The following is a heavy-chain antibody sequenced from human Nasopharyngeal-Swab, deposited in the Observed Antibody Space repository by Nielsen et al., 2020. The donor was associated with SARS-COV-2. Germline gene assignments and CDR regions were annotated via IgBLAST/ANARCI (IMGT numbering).Heavy chain of an antibody. CDR3: AKTLDQYSSSWYRFY. V-gene: IGHV3-23*01. J-gene: IGHJ4*02. CDR2: ISGSGITT. Sequence: WIRQPPGKGLEWVSVISGSGITTYYADSVKGRFTISRDNSKNTLYLQMNSLRAEDTAVYYCAKTLDQYSSSWYRFYWGQGTLVTVSS. D-gene: IGHD6-13*01.